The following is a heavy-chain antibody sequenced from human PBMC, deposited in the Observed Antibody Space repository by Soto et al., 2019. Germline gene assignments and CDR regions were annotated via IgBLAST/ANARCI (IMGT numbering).Heavy chain of an antibody. CDR2: IYYSGST. CDR1: GGSISSYY. CDR3: ARGEYDFWSGSHRDRPYNWFDP. V-gene: IGHV4-59*01. Sequence: PSETLSLTCTVSGGSISSYYWSWIRQPPGKGLEWIGYIYYSGSTNYNPSLKSRVTISVDTSKNQFSLKLSSVTAADTAVYYCARGEYDFWSGSHRDRPYNWFDPWGQGTLVTVSS. D-gene: IGHD3-3*01. J-gene: IGHJ5*02.